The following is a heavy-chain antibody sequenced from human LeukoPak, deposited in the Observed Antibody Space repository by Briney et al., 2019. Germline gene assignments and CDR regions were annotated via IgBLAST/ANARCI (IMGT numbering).Heavy chain of an antibody. CDR1: GGSFSNYY. V-gene: IGHV4-59*01. J-gene: IGHJ4*02. CDR3: ARVNYYGSGSYYNFDY. Sequence: SENLSLTCTVSGGSFSNYYWSWIRQPPGKGREWIGYIYYSGTTNYNPSLKSRVTISIDTSKNQFSLKLTSVTAADTAVYYCARVNYYGSGSYYNFDYWGQGTLVTVSS. CDR2: IYYSGTT. D-gene: IGHD3-10*01.